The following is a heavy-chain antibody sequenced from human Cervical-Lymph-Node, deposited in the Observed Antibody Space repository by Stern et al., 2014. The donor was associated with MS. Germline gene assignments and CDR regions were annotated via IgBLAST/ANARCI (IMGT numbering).Heavy chain of an antibody. J-gene: IGHJ4*02. D-gene: IGHD6-13*01. CDR1: GFSFSRYA. V-gene: IGHV3-33*01. CDR3: ASAYSSSHYYFDY. Sequence: VQLVESGGGVVQPGRSLRLSCAASGFSFSRYAMHWVRQAQGKGLEWGALIGYDGSNPYYADSVTGRFTISRDNFKNTLYLQMNSLRAEDTAVYYCASAYSSSHYYFDYWGQGTLVTVSS. CDR2: IGYDGSNP.